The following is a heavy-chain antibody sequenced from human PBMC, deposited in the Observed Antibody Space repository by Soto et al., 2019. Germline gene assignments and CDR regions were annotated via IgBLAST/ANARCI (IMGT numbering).Heavy chain of an antibody. CDR1: GFTFSSYS. CDR3: ASGYGGPSGAFDY. V-gene: IGHV3-21*01. D-gene: IGHD4-17*01. Sequence: EVQLVESGGGLVKPGGSLRLSCAASGFTFSSYSMNWVRQAPGKGLEWVSSISSSSSYIYYADSVKGRFTISRDNAKXXLYLQMNSLRAEDTAVYYCASGYGGPSGAFDYWGQGTLVTVSS. CDR2: ISSSSSYI. J-gene: IGHJ4*02.